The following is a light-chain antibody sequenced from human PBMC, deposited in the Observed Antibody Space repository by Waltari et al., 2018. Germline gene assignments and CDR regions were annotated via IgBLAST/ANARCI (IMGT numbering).Light chain of an antibody. CDR3: YAAADNNLGV. CDR1: VLANKY. J-gene: IGLJ3*02. CDR2: RDT. Sequence: SFELTQTSSLSVSPGQTVRITCSGDVLANKYARWFQQKPGQAPVLIISRDTERPSGIPERFSGSSSGTTVTLTIRGAQAEDGADYYCYAAADNNLGVFGGGTKVTVL. V-gene: IGLV3-27*01.